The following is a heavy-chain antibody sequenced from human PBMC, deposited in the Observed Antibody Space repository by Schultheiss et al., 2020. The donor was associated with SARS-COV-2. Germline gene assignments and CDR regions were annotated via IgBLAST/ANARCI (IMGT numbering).Heavy chain of an antibody. Sequence: ASVKVSCKASGYTFTGYYMHWVRQAPGQGLEWMGWISAYNGNTNYAQKLQGRVTMTRDTSISTAYMELRSLRSDDTAVYYCARPYCSSTSCYTPPWRYCTNGVCSPDYWGQGTLVTVSS. CDR3: ARPYCSSTSCYTPPWRYCTNGVCSPDY. CDR1: GYTFTGYY. J-gene: IGHJ4*02. D-gene: IGHD2-2*02. CDR2: ISAYNGNT. V-gene: IGHV1-2*02.